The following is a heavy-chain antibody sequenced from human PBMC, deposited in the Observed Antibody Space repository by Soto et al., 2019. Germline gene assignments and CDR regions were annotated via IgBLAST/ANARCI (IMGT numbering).Heavy chain of an antibody. D-gene: IGHD1-7*01. CDR2: IGWVSSTT. CDR1: GFPFSDYS. V-gene: IGHV3-48*01. Sequence: PGGSLRLSCAASGFPFSDYSMNWIRQAPGKGLEWISYIGWVSSTTKYADSVKGRFTISRDNAKNSLCLQMNSLRGDDTALYFCVRDVNYAFDYWGQGTPVTVSS. J-gene: IGHJ4*02. CDR3: VRDVNYAFDY.